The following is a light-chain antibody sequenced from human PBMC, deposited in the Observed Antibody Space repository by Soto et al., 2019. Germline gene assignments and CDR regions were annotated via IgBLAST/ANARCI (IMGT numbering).Light chain of an antibody. CDR2: AST. Sequence: DIQMTQSPSSLSASVGDRVTITCRASQTISSYLNWYQQRPGKAPNLLIYASTSLQSGVPPRFSRSGSGTDYTLPNSTLQPQDCPTNYGQHPYSTQIPFGQGTWREIK. CDR3: QHPYSTQIP. CDR1: QTISSY. V-gene: IGKV1-39*01. J-gene: IGKJ5*01.